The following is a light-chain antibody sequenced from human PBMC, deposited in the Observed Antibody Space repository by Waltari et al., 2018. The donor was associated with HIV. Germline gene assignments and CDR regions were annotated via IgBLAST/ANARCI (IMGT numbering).Light chain of an antibody. V-gene: IGLV1-44*01. Sequence: QSELTQPPSASGTPGQRVTISCSGSNPRIGTNTVNWYQHLPGTAPNLLIFNTNHRPSGVPDRFSVSKSGTSASLAISGLQSEDEADYFCAVWDDSLNGLWVFGGGTKVTVL. CDR3: AVWDDSLNGLWV. CDR1: NPRIGTNT. CDR2: NTN. J-gene: IGLJ3*02.